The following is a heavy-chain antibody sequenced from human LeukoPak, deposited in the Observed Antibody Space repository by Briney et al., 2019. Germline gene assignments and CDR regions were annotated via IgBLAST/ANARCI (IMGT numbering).Heavy chain of an antibody. D-gene: IGHD7-27*01. CDR2: IYYSGNT. Sequence: SETLSLTCAVSGASISSSNYYWGWVRQSPGKGLEWIGNIYYSGNTYYNASLKSRVTMYIDTSKNQFSLKLSSVTAADTAVYYCASTRRYFTGDSDYWGQGTLVTVSS. CDR1: GASISSSNYY. CDR3: ASTRRYFTGDSDY. V-gene: IGHV4-39*01. J-gene: IGHJ4*02.